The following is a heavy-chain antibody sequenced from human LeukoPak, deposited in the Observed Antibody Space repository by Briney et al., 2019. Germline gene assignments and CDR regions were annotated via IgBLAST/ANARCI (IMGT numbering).Heavy chain of an antibody. CDR1: GYTFTGYY. D-gene: IGHD2-2*01. Sequence: ASVKVSCKASGYTFTGYYMHWVRQAPGQGLEWMGWINPNSGGTNYAQKFQGRVTMTRDTSISTAYMELSRLRSDDTAVYYCARVLKGCSSTSCYPWYFDYWGQGTLVTVSS. V-gene: IGHV1-2*02. CDR3: ARVLKGCSSTSCYPWYFDY. J-gene: IGHJ4*02. CDR2: INPNSGGT.